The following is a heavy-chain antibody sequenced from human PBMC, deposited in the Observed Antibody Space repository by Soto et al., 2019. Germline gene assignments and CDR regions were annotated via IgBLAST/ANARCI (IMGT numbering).Heavy chain of an antibody. D-gene: IGHD1-26*01. Sequence: SETLSLTCTVAGASVSSGGFSWSWIGQPPGKGLEWIGSISYSGSTTHYPSLRSRVTISVDTSKNQFSLRLNSVTAADTAIYFCARVTFLIVGSVFSTPFDFWGQGTLVTVSS. CDR1: GASVSSGGFS. CDR3: ARVTFLIVGSVFSTPFDF. J-gene: IGHJ4*02. CDR2: ISYSGST. V-gene: IGHV4-61*08.